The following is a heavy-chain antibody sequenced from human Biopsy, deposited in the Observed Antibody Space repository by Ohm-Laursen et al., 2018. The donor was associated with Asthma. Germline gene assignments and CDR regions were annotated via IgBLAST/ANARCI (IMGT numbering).Heavy chain of an antibody. J-gene: IGHJ4*02. CDR3: ARGTIVAGIDY. CDR2: IFYSGAT. V-gene: IGHV4-61*01. D-gene: IGHD5-12*01. Sequence: GTLSLTCSVSGGSVSSDNYYWSWIRQPPGKGLEWIAYIFYSGATNYNPALKSRVAQSIDTSKSQFSLRLNSLSAADTAVYCCARGTIVAGIDYWGRGTLVTVSS. CDR1: GGSVSSDNYY.